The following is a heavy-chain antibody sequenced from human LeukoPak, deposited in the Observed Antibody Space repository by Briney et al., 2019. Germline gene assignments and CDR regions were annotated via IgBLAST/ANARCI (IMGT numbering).Heavy chain of an antibody. Sequence: PSETLPLTCAVYGGSFSGYYWSWIRQPPGKGLEWIGEINHSGSTNYNPSLKSRVTISVDTSKNQFSLKLSSVTAADTAVYYCARGYGSGSYYNVRPFDYWAREPWSPSPQ. V-gene: IGHV4-34*01. CDR1: GGSFSGYY. CDR2: INHSGST. CDR3: ARGYGSGSYYNVRPFDY. D-gene: IGHD3-10*01. J-gene: IGHJ4*02.